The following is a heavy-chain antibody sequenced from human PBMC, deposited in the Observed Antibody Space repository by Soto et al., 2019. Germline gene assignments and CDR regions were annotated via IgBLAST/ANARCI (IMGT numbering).Heavy chain of an antibody. J-gene: IGHJ4*02. CDR3: ARDRAPMIVRGIFDY. CDR1: GFTFSSYA. V-gene: IGHV3-30-3*01. D-gene: IGHD3-22*01. CDR2: ISYDGSNK. Sequence: QVQLVESGGGVVQPGRSLRLSCAASGFTFSSYAMHWVRQAPGKGLEWVAVISYDGSNKYYADSVKGRFTISRDNSKNQLYLQMNSLRAEDTAVYYCARDRAPMIVRGIFDYWGQGTLVTVSS.